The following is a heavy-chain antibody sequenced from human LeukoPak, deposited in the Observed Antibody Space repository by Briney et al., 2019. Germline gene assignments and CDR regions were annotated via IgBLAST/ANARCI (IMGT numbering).Heavy chain of an antibody. CDR3: ARPDEDRGYSYGYNY. Sequence: ASVKVSCKASGGTFSSYAISWVRRAPGQGLEWMGGIIPIFGTANYAQKFQGRVTITADESTSTAYMEPSSLRSEDTAVYYCARPDEDRGYSYGYNYWGQGTLVTVSS. CDR1: GGTFSSYA. J-gene: IGHJ4*02. D-gene: IGHD5-18*01. V-gene: IGHV1-69*13. CDR2: IIPIFGTA.